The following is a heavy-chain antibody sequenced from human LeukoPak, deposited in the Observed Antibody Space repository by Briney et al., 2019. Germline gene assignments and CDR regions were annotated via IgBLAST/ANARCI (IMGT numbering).Heavy chain of an antibody. CDR3: AKGANWNFRTADRLDP. J-gene: IGHJ5*02. CDR2: ISYDGSNK. D-gene: IGHD1-1*01. V-gene: IGHV3-30*04. Sequence: PGRSLRLSCAASGFTFSSYAMHWVRQAPGKGLEWVAVISYDGSNKYYADSVKGRFTISRDNSKNMLYLQMNSLRAEDTALYYCAKGANWNFRTADRLDPWGQGTLVTVSS. CDR1: GFTFSSYA.